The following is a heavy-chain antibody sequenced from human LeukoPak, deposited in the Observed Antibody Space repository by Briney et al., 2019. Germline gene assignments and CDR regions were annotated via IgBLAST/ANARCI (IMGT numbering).Heavy chain of an antibody. Sequence: GGSLRLSCAASGFTFNTYAMSWVRQAPGKGLEWVSGTTSGANTYYADSVKGRFTISRDNSENTLNLQMNSLRAEDTAIYYCAKARAGDITAALNYWGQGTLVTVSS. CDR1: GFTFNTYA. CDR3: AKARAGDITAALNY. J-gene: IGHJ4*02. CDR2: TTSGANT. D-gene: IGHD6-13*01. V-gene: IGHV3-23*01.